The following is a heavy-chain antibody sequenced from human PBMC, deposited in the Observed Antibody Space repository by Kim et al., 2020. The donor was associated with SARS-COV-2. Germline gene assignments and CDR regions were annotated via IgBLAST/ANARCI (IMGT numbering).Heavy chain of an antibody. V-gene: IGHV3-15*01. Sequence: GGSLRLSCAASGFTFSDAWMSWVRQAPGKGLEWLGRIKTKTDGGTTDYAAPVEGRFIISRDDPNDTLYLQMNSLETEDTAVYYCTAAYCGGGSCYSNWGQGTLVTVSS. CDR2: IKTKTDGGTT. CDR3: TAAYCGGGSCYSN. CDR1: GFTFSDAW. J-gene: IGHJ4*02. D-gene: IGHD2-15*01.